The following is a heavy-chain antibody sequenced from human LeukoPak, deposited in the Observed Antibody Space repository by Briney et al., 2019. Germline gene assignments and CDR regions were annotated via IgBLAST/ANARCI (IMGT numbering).Heavy chain of an antibody. D-gene: IGHD6-13*01. Sequence: SETLSLTCTVSGGSISSGAYYWTWIRQHPGKGLEWIGYVYYSGSTYYNPPLKGRVSITVDTSKNQFSLGLTSVTAADTAVYYCARDAAGSMTFDYWGQGPWSPSPQ. V-gene: IGHV4-31*03. CDR2: VYYSGST. CDR3: ARDAAGSMTFDY. J-gene: IGHJ4*02. CDR1: GGSISSGAYY.